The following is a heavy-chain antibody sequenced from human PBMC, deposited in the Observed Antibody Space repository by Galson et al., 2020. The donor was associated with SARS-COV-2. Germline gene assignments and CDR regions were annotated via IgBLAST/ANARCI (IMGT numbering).Heavy chain of an antibody. CDR3: ARAVDYHDGSSWYYYFDY. Sequence: GGSLRLSCAASGFTFSSYDMHWVRQATGKGLEWVSAIGTAGDTYYPGSVKGRFTISRENAKNSLYLQMNSLRAGDTAVYYCARAVDYHDGSSWYYYFDYWGQGTLVTVSS. J-gene: IGHJ4*02. CDR1: GFTFSSYD. V-gene: IGHV3-13*01. D-gene: IGHD6-13*01. CDR2: IGTAGDT.